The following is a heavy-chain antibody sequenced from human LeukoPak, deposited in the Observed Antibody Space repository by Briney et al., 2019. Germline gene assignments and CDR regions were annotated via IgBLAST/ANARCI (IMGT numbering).Heavy chain of an antibody. CDR1: SRSFSGYY. CDR2: IFFSRGS. CDR3: ARYYYNAAAGGNDAFDL. V-gene: IGHV4-59*10. J-gene: IGHJ3*01. D-gene: IGHD3-10*01. Sequence: PSETLSLTCAVYSRSFSGYYWGWIRQPPGKGLEWIASIFFSRGSYYNPSLQSRVTISVDTSKNQLSLNLSSVTAADTAIYYCARYYYNAAAGGNDAFDLWGQGTKVTVSS.